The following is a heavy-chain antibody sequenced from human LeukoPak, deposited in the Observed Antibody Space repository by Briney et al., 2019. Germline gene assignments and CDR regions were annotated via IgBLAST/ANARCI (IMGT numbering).Heavy chain of an antibody. V-gene: IGHV3-21*01. Sequence: GGSLRLSCAASGFTFSSYGMNWVRQAPGKGLEWVSSISSSSSYIYYADSVKGRFTISRDNAKNSLYLQMNSLRAEDTAVYYCARGQTYYDFWSGYYYPPLFDPWGQGTLVTVSS. J-gene: IGHJ5*02. CDR3: ARGQTYYDFWSGYYYPPLFDP. CDR2: ISSSSSYI. D-gene: IGHD3-3*01. CDR1: GFTFSSYG.